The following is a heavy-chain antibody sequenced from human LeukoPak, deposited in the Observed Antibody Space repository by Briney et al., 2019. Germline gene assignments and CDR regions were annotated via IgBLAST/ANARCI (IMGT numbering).Heavy chain of an antibody. CDR3: ARALYGGNSVGY. V-gene: IGHV1-2*02. Sequence: ASVKVSCKASGYTFTGYYMHWVRQAPGQGLEWIGWISPNSGGTNYAQKFQGRVTMTRDTSISTAYMELSRLRSDDTAVYYCARALYGGNSVGYWGQGTLVSVSS. CDR2: ISPNSGGT. J-gene: IGHJ4*02. D-gene: IGHD4-23*01. CDR1: GYTFTGYY.